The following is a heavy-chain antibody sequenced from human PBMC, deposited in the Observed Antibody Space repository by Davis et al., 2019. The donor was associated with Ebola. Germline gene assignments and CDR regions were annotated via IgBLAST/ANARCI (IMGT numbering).Heavy chain of an antibody. CDR3: ARGRLLEWPPTFYGLDV. D-gene: IGHD3-3*01. Sequence: SETLSLTCSVSGASISSYYWSWLRQAPGKGLEWIAFIYNSASSNQNPSLQSRVTISIDTPNKKISLRLSSVTAADTAVYYCARGRLLEWPPTFYGLDVWGKGTAVTVSS. J-gene: IGHJ6*04. CDR2: IYNSASS. V-gene: IGHV4-59*01. CDR1: GASISSYY.